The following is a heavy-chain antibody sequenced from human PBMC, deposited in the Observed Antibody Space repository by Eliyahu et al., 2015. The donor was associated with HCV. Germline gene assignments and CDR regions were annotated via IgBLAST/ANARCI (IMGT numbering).Heavy chain of an antibody. CDR3: VREREINGDDYDDYPYAFDI. D-gene: IGHD4-17*01. J-gene: IGHJ3*02. V-gene: IGHV3-11*01. Sequence: QVQLVESGGGLVKPGGSLRLSCAASGFSFRXSXMAWIRXAPGKGLEXXAYVSISASSIYYADSVKGRFTLTRDNALGSLYLQMNXLTADDTAVYYCVREREINGDDYDDYPYAFDIWGQGTVVTVSS. CDR1: GFSFRXSX. CDR2: VSISASSI.